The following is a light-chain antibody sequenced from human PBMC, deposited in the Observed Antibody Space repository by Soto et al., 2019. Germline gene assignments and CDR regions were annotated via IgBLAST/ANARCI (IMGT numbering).Light chain of an antibody. V-gene: IGLV1-44*01. CDR2: STS. J-gene: IGLJ3*02. Sequence: QAVLTQPPSASGTPGQGVTISCSGSSSNIGSNIVNWYQQIPGTAPKVLIYSTSQRPSGVPDRFSGSKSGTSASLAISGLQSEDEADYYCASWDDSLNGPVFGGGTKLTVL. CDR3: ASWDDSLNGPV. CDR1: SSNIGSNI.